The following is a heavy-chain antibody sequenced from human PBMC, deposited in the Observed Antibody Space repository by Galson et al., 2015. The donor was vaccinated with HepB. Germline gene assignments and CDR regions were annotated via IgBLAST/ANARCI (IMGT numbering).Heavy chain of an antibody. CDR3: AWSYYLPDTYGMDV. Sequence: SLRLSCAASGFTFSSYGMHWVRQAPGKGLEWVAVISYDGSNKYYADSVKGRFTISRDNSKNTLYLQMNSLRAEDTAVYYCAWSYYLPDTYGMDVWGQGTTVTVSS. V-gene: IGHV3-30*03. CDR2: ISYDGSNK. D-gene: IGHD1-26*01. CDR1: GFTFSSYG. J-gene: IGHJ6*02.